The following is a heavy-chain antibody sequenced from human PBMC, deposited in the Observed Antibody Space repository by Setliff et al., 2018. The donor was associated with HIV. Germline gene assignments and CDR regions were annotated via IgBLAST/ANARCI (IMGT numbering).Heavy chain of an antibody. J-gene: IGHJ6*02. D-gene: IGHD3-9*01. CDR2: IRYDGSNK. CDR1: GFTFSSYG. V-gene: IGHV3-30*02. Sequence: PGGSLRLSCAASGFTFSSYGMHWVRQAPGKGLEWVAFIRYDGSNKYYADSLKGRFTISRDNGKNLLYLQMNSLRAEDTAVYYCARGGRLQYFDWPSYAMDVWGQGTTVTVSS. CDR3: ARGGRLQYFDWPSYAMDV.